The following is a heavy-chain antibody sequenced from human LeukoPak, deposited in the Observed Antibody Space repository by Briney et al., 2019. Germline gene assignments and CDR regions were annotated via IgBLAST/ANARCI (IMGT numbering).Heavy chain of an antibody. Sequence: SETLSLTCTVSGGSISSSSYYWGWIRQPPGKGLEWIGSIYYSGSTYYNPSLKSRVTISVDPSKNQFSLKLSSVAAADTAVYYCAPIFGDYSDFDSWGQGTLVTVSS. CDR2: IYYSGST. CDR1: GGSISSSSYY. J-gene: IGHJ4*02. D-gene: IGHD4-17*01. CDR3: APIFGDYSDFDS. V-gene: IGHV4-39*01.